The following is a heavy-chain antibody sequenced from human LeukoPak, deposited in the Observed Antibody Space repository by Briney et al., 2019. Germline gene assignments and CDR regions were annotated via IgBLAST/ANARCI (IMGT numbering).Heavy chain of an antibody. D-gene: IGHD4-23*01. CDR3: ARDDGGNFNDAFDI. V-gene: IGHV3-7*01. Sequence: GGSLRLSCAASGFAFSSYWMSWVRQAPGKGLEWVANIKEDGSEKYYVDSVKGRFIISRDNAKNSLYLQMNSLRAEDTAVYYCARDDGGNFNDAFDIWGQGTMVAVSS. CDR1: GFAFSSYW. J-gene: IGHJ3*02. CDR2: IKEDGSEK.